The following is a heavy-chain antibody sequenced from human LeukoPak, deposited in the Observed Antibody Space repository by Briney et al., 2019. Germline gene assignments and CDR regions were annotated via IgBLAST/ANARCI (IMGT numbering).Heavy chain of an antibody. Sequence: SQTLSLTCTVSGGSISSGGYYWSWIRQHPGKGLEWIGYIYYSGSTNYNPSLKSRVTISVDTSKNQFSLKLSSVTAADTAVYYCARDQYSGSYWAYWGQGTLVTVSS. CDR1: GGSISSGGYY. J-gene: IGHJ4*02. CDR2: IYYSGST. D-gene: IGHD1-26*01. CDR3: ARDQYSGSYWAY. V-gene: IGHV4-31*03.